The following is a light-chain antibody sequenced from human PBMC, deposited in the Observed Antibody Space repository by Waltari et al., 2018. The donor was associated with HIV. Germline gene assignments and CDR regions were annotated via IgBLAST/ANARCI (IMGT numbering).Light chain of an antibody. CDR2: DVS. V-gene: IGLV2-14*01. CDR3: SSFTTSNSLL. J-gene: IGLJ2*01. Sequence: QSALTQPASVSGSPAQSLTVSCTGTSSDVGAYNYVSWYQQTPGTAPKLVIYDVSNRPSGISYRFSGSKSGNTASLTISGLQTEDEGDYYCSSFTTSNSLLFGGGTKVTVL. CDR1: SSDVGAYNY.